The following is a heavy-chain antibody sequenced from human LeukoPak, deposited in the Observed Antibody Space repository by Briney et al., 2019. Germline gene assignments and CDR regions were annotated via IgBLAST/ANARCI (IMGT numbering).Heavy chain of an antibody. D-gene: IGHD3-10*01. J-gene: IGHJ4*02. CDR2: ISSSSSYI. V-gene: IGHV3-21*01. Sequence: GGSLRLSCAASGFTFSSYSMNWVRQAPGKGLEWVSSISSSSSYIYYADSVKGRFTISRDNAKNSLYLQMNSLRAEDTAVYYCARDAPGGSGASDYWGQGTLVTVSS. CDR3: ARDAPGGSGASDY. CDR1: GFTFSSYS.